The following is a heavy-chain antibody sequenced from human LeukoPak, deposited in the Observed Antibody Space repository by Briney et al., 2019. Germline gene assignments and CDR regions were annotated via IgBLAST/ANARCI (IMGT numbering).Heavy chain of an antibody. CDR2: ISYDGSNK. J-gene: IGHJ6*03. CDR3: AKGRVSGFYYMDV. V-gene: IGHV3-30*04. D-gene: IGHD3-10*01. CDR1: GFTFSSYA. Sequence: GGSLRLSCAASGFTFSSYAMHWVRQAPGKGLEWVAVISYDGSNKYYADSVKGRFTVSRDNSKNTLYLQMNSLRAEDTAVYYCAKGRVSGFYYMDVWGKGTTVTISS.